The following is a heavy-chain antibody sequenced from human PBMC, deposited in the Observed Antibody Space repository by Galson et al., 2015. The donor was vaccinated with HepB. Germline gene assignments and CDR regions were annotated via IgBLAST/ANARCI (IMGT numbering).Heavy chain of an antibody. D-gene: IGHD3-10*01. CDR3: VRDPPHLRELFDY. CDR2: INSDGSST. V-gene: IGHV3-74*01. CDR1: GFTFSSYW. Sequence: SLRLSCAASGFTFSSYWMHWVRQAPGKGLLWVSHINSDGSSTNYADSVMGRFTISRDNAKNTLYPQMNSLRAEDTAVYYCVRDPPHLRELFDYWGQGALVTVSS. J-gene: IGHJ4*02.